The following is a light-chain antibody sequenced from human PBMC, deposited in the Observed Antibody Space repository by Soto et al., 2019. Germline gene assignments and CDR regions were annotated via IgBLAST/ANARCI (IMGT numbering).Light chain of an antibody. CDR1: QSVSSSF. CDR2: GAS. Sequence: EIVLTQSPGTLSLSPGQTAPLSCRARQSVSSSFVAWYQQTPGQPPRLLISGASSRATGIPDRFSASGSGTEFTLTINSLQSDDFAVYFCQQYNSWPPITFGQGTRLEIK. CDR3: QQYNSWPPIT. V-gene: IGKV3-20*01. J-gene: IGKJ5*01.